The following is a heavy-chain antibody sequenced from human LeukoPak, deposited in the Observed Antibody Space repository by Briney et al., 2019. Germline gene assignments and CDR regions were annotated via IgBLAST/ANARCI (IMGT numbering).Heavy chain of an antibody. D-gene: IGHD5/OR15-5a*01. Sequence: GGSLRLSCAASGFTFSGFGMHWVRQAPGKGLEWVAFIQHDSGKTYYADSVKGRFTISRDNSKNTLILHMNSLRTEDTAVYYCGKGPGYSVYDNLPHHWGQGTLVTVSS. CDR1: GFTFSGFG. J-gene: IGHJ5*02. CDR2: IQHDSGKT. CDR3: GKGPGYSVYDNLPHH. V-gene: IGHV3-30*02.